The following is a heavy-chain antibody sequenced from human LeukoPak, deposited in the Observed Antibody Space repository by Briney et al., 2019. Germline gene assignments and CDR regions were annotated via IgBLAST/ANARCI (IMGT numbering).Heavy chain of an antibody. V-gene: IGHV3-53*01. Sequence: GGSLRLSCAASGFTVRNNFMSWVRQAPGKGLEWVSIIYNNDLAYYADSVQGRFTISRDSSKNTLYLQMDSLRAEDTAVYYCARAITNIAVGDYWGQGTLVTVSS. CDR1: GFTVRNNF. CDR3: ARAITNIAVGDY. D-gene: IGHD6-19*01. CDR2: IYNNDLA. J-gene: IGHJ4*02.